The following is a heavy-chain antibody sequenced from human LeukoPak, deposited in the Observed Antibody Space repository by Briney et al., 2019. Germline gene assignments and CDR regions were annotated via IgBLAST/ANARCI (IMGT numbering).Heavy chain of an antibody. V-gene: IGHV1-2*02. J-gene: IGHJ1*01. CDR3: ARGSYDSSDFEYFQH. Sequence: ASVKVSCKASGYTFTGYMHWVRQAPGQGLEWMGWINPNSDGTNYAQNFQGKVTMTRDTSISTAYMELSRLRSDDTAVYYCARGSYDSSDFEYFQHWGQGTLVTVSS. D-gene: IGHD3-22*01. CDR2: INPNSDGT. CDR1: GYTFTGY.